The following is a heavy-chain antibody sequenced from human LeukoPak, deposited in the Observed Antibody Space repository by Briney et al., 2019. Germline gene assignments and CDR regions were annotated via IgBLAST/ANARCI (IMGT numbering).Heavy chain of an antibody. CDR2: IGTTVGNT. J-gene: IGHJ3*02. D-gene: IGHD6-13*01. CDR3: AKDRSIAAGDDAFDI. Sequence: GGSLRLSCAASGFTFATAGLSWVRQAPGKGPEWVSSIGTTVGNTYYADSVKGRFTISRDNSKNTLYLQMTSLRADDTGVYYCAKDRSIAAGDDAFDIWGQGTMVTVSS. V-gene: IGHV3-23*01. CDR1: GFTFATAG.